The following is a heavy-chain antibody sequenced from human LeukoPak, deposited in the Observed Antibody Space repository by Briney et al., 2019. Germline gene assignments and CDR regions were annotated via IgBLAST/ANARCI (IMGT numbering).Heavy chain of an antibody. CDR2: ISWNSGSI. Sequence: GGSLRLSCAASGFTFDDYAMHWVRQAPGKGLEWVSGISWNSGSIGYADSVKGRFTISRDNAKNSLYLQMNSLRAEDTALYYCAKAATRSGSYPLGWGQGTLVTVSS. J-gene: IGHJ4*02. CDR3: AKAATRSGSYPLG. D-gene: IGHD3-10*01. CDR1: GFTFDDYA. V-gene: IGHV3-9*01.